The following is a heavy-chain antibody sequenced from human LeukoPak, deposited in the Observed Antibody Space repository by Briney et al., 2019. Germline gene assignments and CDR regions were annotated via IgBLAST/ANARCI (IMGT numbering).Heavy chain of an antibody. CDR3: ARSPNYYDSSGTLRYDV. Sequence: GGSLGLSCEASGFTFSNYHMHWVRQAPGWGLEWVALMSYDGRKIYYADSVKGRFTISRDNSKHTLYLLMNSLRPEDTAMYYCARSPNYYDSSGTLRYDVWGQGTTVTVSS. J-gene: IGHJ6*02. D-gene: IGHD3-22*01. CDR1: GFTFSNYH. V-gene: IGHV3-30*04. CDR2: MSYDGRKI.